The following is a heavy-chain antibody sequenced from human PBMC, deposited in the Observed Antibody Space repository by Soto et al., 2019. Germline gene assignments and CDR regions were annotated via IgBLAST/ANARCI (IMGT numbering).Heavy chain of an antibody. CDR2: ISTTDAT. CDR3: AKNYYFDS. Sequence: GGSLRLSCAASGFTFNTYAMSWVRQAPGKGLEWVSSISTTDATYYADSVKGHFTISRDNFKNTLYLQMNSLRVEDTAIYYCAKNYYFDSWGPGTLVTVAS. V-gene: IGHV3-23*01. J-gene: IGHJ4*02. CDR1: GFTFNTYA.